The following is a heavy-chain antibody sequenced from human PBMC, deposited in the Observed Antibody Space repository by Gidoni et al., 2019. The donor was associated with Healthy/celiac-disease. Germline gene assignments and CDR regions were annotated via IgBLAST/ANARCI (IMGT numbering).Heavy chain of an antibody. J-gene: IGHJ4*02. CDR1: GGSISSGGYS. CDR3: AREARVIATGGNFDY. V-gene: IGHV4-30-4*07. D-gene: IGHD2-21*01. CDR2: IYYSGST. Sequence: QVQLQESGPGLVKPSQTLSLTCAVSGGSISSGGYSWSWIRQPPGKGLEWIGYIYYSGSTYYNPSLKCRVTISVDTSKNQFSLKLSSVTAADTAVYYCAREARVIATGGNFDYWGQGTLVTVSS.